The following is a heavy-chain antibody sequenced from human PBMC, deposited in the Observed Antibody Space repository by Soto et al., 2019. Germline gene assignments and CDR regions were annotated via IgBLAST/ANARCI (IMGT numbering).Heavy chain of an antibody. J-gene: IGHJ4*02. V-gene: IGHV3-23*01. D-gene: IGHD1-1*01. CDR3: AKDPRLQLGF. CDR2: ISGGGHGT. CDR1: GFPFGNYA. Sequence: GGSLRLSCAASGFPFGNYAMSWVRQSPGKGLEWISGISGGGHGTNYADSVKGRFTISRDNSRNTLYLQMNSLRVEDTAVYYCAKDPRLQLGFWGQGTLVTVSS.